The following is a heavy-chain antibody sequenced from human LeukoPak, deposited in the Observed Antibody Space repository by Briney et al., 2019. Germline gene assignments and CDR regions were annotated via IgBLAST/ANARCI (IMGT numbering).Heavy chain of an antibody. CDR1: GGTLSSYA. CDR2: IIPILGIA. V-gene: IGHV1-69*04. Sequence: SVKVSCKASGGTLSSYAISWVRQAPGQGLEWMGRIIPILGIANYAQKFQGRVTITADKSTSTAYMELSSLRSEDTAVYYCASGGETAVAGYYFDYWGQGTLVTVSS. J-gene: IGHJ4*02. D-gene: IGHD6-19*01. CDR3: ASGGETAVAGYYFDY.